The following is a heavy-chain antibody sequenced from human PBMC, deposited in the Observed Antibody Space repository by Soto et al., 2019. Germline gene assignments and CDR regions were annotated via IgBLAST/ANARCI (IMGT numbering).Heavy chain of an antibody. V-gene: IGHV3-23*01. CDR2: ISGSGGST. J-gene: IGHJ6*03. Sequence: GGSLRLSCAASGFTFSSYAMSWVRQAPGKGLEWVSAISGSGGSTYYADSVKGRFTISRDNSKNTLYLQMNSLRAEDTAVYYCAKDSESGRYYYYYMDVWGKGTTVTVSS. D-gene: IGHD6-25*01. CDR1: GFTFSSYA. CDR3: AKDSESGRYYYYYMDV.